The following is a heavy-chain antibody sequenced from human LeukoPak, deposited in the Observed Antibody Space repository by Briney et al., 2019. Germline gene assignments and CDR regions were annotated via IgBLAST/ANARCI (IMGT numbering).Heavy chain of an antibody. V-gene: IGHV3-7*01. CDR3: ARGRPHGNDY. J-gene: IGHJ4*02. CDR2: IKQDGSEN. CDR1: GFTFRTYW. D-gene: IGHD4-23*01. Sequence: GGSLRLSCAASGFTFRTYWMSWVRQAPGKGLEWVANIKQDGSENYYVDSVKGRFTISRDNAKNSLFLQMNSLRAEDTAVYYCARGRPHGNDYWGQGTLVTVSS.